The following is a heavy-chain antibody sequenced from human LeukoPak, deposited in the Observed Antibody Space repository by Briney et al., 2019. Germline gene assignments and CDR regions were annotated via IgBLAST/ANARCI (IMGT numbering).Heavy chain of an antibody. D-gene: IGHD4-17*01. Sequence: GGSLTLSCAASGFSFTTFEMNWVRQAPGKGLEWVSYISGSGNPIYYADSVKGRFTISRDNAKNSLYLQMNSLRAEDTAVYYCVGGGLRFFDYWGQGTLVTVSS. CDR3: VGGGLRFFDY. CDR2: ISGSGNPI. V-gene: IGHV3-48*03. CDR1: GFSFTTFE. J-gene: IGHJ4*02.